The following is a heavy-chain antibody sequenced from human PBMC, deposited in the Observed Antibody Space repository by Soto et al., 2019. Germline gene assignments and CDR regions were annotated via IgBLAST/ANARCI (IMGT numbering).Heavy chain of an antibody. Sequence: PGGSLRLSCAVSGFSFVSHAMSWIRQAPGKGLEWVSYISSSGSTIYYADSVKGRFTISRDNAKNSLYLQMNSLRAEDTAVYYCASGGDDSLIEDAFDIWGQGTMVTVSS. D-gene: IGHD2-21*01. J-gene: IGHJ3*02. CDR2: ISSSGSTI. CDR3: ASGGDDSLIEDAFDI. CDR1: GFSFVSHA. V-gene: IGHV3-11*01.